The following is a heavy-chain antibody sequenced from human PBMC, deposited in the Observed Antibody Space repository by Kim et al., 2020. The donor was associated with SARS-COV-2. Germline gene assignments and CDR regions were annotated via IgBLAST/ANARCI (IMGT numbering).Heavy chain of an antibody. CDR2: ISSSSSYI. Sequence: GGSLRLSCAASGFNFSSYSMNWVRQAPGKGLEWVSSISSSSSYIYYADSVKGRFTISRDNAKNSLYLQMNSLRAEDTAVYYCARDRRAVAGTFGYYYYGMDVWGQGTTVTVSS. D-gene: IGHD6-19*01. CDR1: GFNFSSYS. J-gene: IGHJ6*02. V-gene: IGHV3-21*01. CDR3: ARDRRAVAGTFGYYYYGMDV.